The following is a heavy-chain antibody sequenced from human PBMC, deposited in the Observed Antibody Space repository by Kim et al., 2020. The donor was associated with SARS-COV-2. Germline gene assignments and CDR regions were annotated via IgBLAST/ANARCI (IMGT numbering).Heavy chain of an antibody. CDR1: GGSISSYY. J-gene: IGHJ4*02. Sequence: SETLSLTCTVSGGSISSYYWSWIRQPPGKGLEWIGYIYYSGSTNYNPSLKSRVTISVDTSKNQFSLKLSSVTAADTAVYYCARLRGHDYGDYEVDYWGQGTLVTVSS. V-gene: IGHV4-59*08. CDR3: ARLRGHDYGDYEVDY. CDR2: IYYSGST. D-gene: IGHD4-17*01.